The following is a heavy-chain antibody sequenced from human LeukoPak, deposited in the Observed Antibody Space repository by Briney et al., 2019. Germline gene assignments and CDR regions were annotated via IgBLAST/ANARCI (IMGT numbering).Heavy chain of an antibody. V-gene: IGHV4-59*01. CDR3: ARTGFGFNFDI. CDR1: GGSISSYY. CDR2: IYYSGST. D-gene: IGHD3-3*01. J-gene: IGHJ3*02. Sequence: SETLSLTCTVSGGSISSYYWSWIRQPPGKGLEWIGYIYYSGSTNYNPSLKSRVPISVDTSKNQFSLKLSSVTAADTAVYYCARTGFGFNFDIWGQGTMVTVSS.